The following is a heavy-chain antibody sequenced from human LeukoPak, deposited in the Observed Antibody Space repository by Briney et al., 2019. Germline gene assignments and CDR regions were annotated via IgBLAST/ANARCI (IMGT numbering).Heavy chain of an antibody. D-gene: IGHD3-10*01. V-gene: IGHV4-4*07. Sequence: SETLSLTCTVSGGSISSYYWSWIRQPAGKGLEWIGRIYTSGSTNYNPSLKSRVTMLVDTSENQFSLKLSSVTAADTAVYYCARDQNYYGSGSYYHYYYYMDVWGKGTTVTVSS. CDR2: IYTSGST. CDR1: GGSISSYY. CDR3: ARDQNYYGSGSYYHYYYYMDV. J-gene: IGHJ6*03.